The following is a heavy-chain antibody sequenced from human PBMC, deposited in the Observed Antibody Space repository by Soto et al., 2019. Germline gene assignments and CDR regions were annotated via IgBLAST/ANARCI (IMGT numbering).Heavy chain of an antibody. J-gene: IGHJ4*02. V-gene: IGHV3-53*01. Sequence: EVPLVESGGGLIQPGGSLRLSCAASGFTVSSNYMSWVRQAPGKGLEWVSVIYSGGSTYYADSVKGRFTISRDNSKNTLYLQMNSLRAEDTAVYYCARAGADFWSGNFDYWGQGTLVTVSS. CDR2: IYSGGST. CDR3: ARAGADFWSGNFDY. D-gene: IGHD3-3*01. CDR1: GFTVSSNY.